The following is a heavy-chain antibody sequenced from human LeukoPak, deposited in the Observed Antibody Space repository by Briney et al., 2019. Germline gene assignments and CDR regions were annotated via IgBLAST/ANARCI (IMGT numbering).Heavy chain of an antibody. J-gene: IGHJ3*02. CDR1: GFTFSSYS. Sequence: GGSLRLSCAASGFTFSSYSMNWVRQAPGKGLEWVSSISSSSSYIYYADSVKGRFTISRDNAKNSLYLQMNSLRAEDTAVYYCATGYSSAWFNAFDIWGQGTMVTVSS. D-gene: IGHD6-13*01. CDR2: ISSSSSYI. V-gene: IGHV3-21*01. CDR3: ATGYSSAWFNAFDI.